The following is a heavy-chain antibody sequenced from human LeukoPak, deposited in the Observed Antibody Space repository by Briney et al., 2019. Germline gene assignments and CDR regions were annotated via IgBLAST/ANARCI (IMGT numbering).Heavy chain of an antibody. CDR3: AKDDSDYVWGSYMDY. D-gene: IGHD3-16*01. Sequence: GGSLRLSCSASGFTFSSYAMHGVRQAPGKGLEYVSAISSNGGSTYYADSVKGRFTISRDNSKNTLYLQMSSLRAEDTAVYYCAKDDSDYVWGSYMDYWGQGTLVTVSS. J-gene: IGHJ4*02. CDR1: GFTFSSYA. V-gene: IGHV3-64D*06. CDR2: ISSNGGST.